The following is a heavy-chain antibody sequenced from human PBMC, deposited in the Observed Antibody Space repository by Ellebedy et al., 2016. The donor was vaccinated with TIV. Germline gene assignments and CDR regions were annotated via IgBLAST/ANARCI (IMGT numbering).Heavy chain of an antibody. V-gene: IGHV3-66*01. CDR2: IYVDGTT. CDR3: ATETFIDVDLEVWGVFDM. Sequence: GGSLRLSCAVSGFTINSNYMSWVRQAPGKGLEWVSSIYVDGTTYYADSVRGRFTTSRGTSKNTLNLQINGLRAEDTAVYFCATETFIDVDLEVWGVFDMWGQGTMVAVSS. D-gene: IGHD1-1*01. J-gene: IGHJ3*02. CDR1: GFTINSNY.